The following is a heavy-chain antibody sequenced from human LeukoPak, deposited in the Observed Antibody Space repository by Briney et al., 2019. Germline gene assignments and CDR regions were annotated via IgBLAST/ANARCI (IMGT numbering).Heavy chain of an antibody. D-gene: IGHD6-13*01. CDR1: GVTFSSYG. CDR3: ARDQGFGSSSFDY. V-gene: IGHV3-33*01. CDR2: IWYDGSNK. J-gene: IGHJ4*02. Sequence: PGGSLRLSCAASGVTFSSYGLHWVRQAPGKGLEWVAVIWYDGSNKYYADSVKGRFTISRDNSKNTLYLQMNSLRAEDTAVYYCARDQGFGSSSFDYWGQGTLVTVSS.